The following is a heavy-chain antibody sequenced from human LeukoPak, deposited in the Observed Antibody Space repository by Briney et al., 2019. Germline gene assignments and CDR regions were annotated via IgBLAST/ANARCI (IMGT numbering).Heavy chain of an antibody. D-gene: IGHD3-22*01. CDR2: IYYSGST. V-gene: IGHV4-61*01. CDR1: GGSFSSGSYY. Sequence: SETLSLTCTVSGGSFSSGSYYWSWIRQPPGKGLEWIGYIYYSGSTNYNPSLKSRVTISVDTSKNQFSLKLSSVTAADTAVYYCARAKIDYYDSSGYYGGYYYGMGVWGQGTTVTVSS. J-gene: IGHJ6*02. CDR3: ARAKIDYYDSSGYYGGYYYGMGV.